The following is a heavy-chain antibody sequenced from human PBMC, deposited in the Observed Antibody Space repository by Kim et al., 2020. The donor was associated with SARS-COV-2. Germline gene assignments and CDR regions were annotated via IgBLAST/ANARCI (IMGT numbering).Heavy chain of an antibody. J-gene: IGHJ6*03. D-gene: IGHD5-12*01. V-gene: IGHV6-1*01. CDR2: TYYRSKWYN. CDR1: GDSVSSNSAA. CDR3: ARDIVATIGRGPRYYYYMDV. Sequence: SQTLSLTCAISGDSVSSNSAAWNWIRQSPSRGLEWLGRTYYRSKWYNDYAVSVKSRITINPDTSKNQFSLQLNSVTPEDTAVYYCARDIVATIGRGPRYYYYMDVWGKGTTVTVSS.